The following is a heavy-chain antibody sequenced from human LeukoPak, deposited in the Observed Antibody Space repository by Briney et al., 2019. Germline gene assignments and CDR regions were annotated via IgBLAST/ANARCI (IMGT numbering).Heavy chain of an antibody. J-gene: IGHJ5*02. D-gene: IGHD5-24*01. CDR3: ARHANGSPSSDWFDP. V-gene: IGHV5-51*01. CDR2: IYPGDSDT. CDR1: GYSFTSYW. Sequence: GESLKISCKGSGYSFTSYWIGWVRQMPGKGLEWMGIIYPGDSDTRYSPSFQGQVTISADKSISTAYLQWSSLKASDTAMYYCARHANGSPSSDWFDPWGQGTLVTVSS.